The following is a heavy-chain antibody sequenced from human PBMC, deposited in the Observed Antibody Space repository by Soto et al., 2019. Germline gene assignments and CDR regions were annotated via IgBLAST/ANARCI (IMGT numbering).Heavy chain of an antibody. CDR3: ARISGTNFDY. V-gene: IGHV4-59*08. CDR2: IYYTGST. CDR1: GGSISNNY. J-gene: IGHJ4*02. Sequence: SETLSLTCTVSGGSISNNYWTWIRQPPGKGLEWIGYIYYTGSTSYNSSFKSRVTISLDTPKNLFSLRLSSVTAADTAVYYCARISGTNFDYWGQGTPVTVSS. D-gene: IGHD3-10*01.